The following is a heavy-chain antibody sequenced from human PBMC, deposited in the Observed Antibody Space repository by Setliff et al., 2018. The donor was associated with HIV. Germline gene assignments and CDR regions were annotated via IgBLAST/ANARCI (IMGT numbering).Heavy chain of an antibody. J-gene: IGHJ4*02. CDR3: VMFSSSSG. D-gene: IGHD6-6*01. CDR2: INNDTTTT. Sequence: GGSLRLSCAASGFTFSRHWMHWVRQAPGQGLVWVSGINNDTTTTTYADSVKGRFSISRDNAKNTLYLQMNGLRGEDTAVYYCVMFSSSSGWGQGTQVTVSS. V-gene: IGHV3-74*01. CDR1: GFTFSRHW.